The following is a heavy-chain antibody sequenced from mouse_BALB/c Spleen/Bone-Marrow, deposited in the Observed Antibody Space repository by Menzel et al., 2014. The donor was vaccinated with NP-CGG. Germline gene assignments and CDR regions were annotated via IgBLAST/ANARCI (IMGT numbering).Heavy chain of an antibody. J-gene: IGHJ3*01. Sequence: VQGVESGAELARPGASVKLSCKASGYTFTDYYINWVKQRTGQGLEWIGEIYPGSGNAYYNEKFKGEATLTADKSSSTAYMQLSSLTSEDSAVYFCTRSGVRTFAYWGQGTLVTAST. CDR2: IYPGSGNA. CDR1: GYTFTDYY. D-gene: IGHD2-14*01. V-gene: IGHV1-77*01. CDR3: TRSGVRTFAY.